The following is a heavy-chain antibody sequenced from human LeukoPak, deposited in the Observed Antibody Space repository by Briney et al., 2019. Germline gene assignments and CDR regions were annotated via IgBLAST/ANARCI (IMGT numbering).Heavy chain of an antibody. Sequence: GGSLRLSCAASGFTFTNYAMTWVRQAPGKGLEWVSSISASGVMTHYADSVKGRFTVSRDNSKHSLYLQMSSLTAADTAVYYCAKDRSIGTYYTFDHWGQGTLVTVSS. V-gene: IGHV3-23*01. CDR1: GFTFTNYA. D-gene: IGHD1-26*01. J-gene: IGHJ4*02. CDR2: ISASGVMT. CDR3: AKDRSIGTYYTFDH.